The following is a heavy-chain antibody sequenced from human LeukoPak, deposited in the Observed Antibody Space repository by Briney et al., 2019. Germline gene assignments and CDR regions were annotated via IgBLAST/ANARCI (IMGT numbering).Heavy chain of an antibody. CDR3: AREFDYGDYIDF. Sequence: GGSLRLSGVASGFTFSTYTFNWVRQAPGKGLEWLSYISSGGLTIFYADSVKGRFTISRDNTKNSIFLDMTNLRAEDTAVYYCAREFDYGDYIDFWGQGTLVAVSS. CDR1: GFTFSTYT. V-gene: IGHV3-48*04. D-gene: IGHD4/OR15-4a*01. J-gene: IGHJ4*02. CDR2: ISSGGLTI.